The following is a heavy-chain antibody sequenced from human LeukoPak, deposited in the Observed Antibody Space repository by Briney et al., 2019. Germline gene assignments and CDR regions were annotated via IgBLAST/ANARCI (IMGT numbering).Heavy chain of an antibody. Sequence: PGGSLRLSCAASGFTFNTYGMSWVRQAPGKGLECVSSVSASGGNTHYADSGKGRFTISRDNSKNTLYLQMNSLSAEHTAVYYCAKGYSGSYCADYWGQGTLVTVSS. V-gene: IGHV3-23*01. D-gene: IGHD1-26*01. CDR2: VSASGGNT. CDR1: GFTFNTYG. J-gene: IGHJ4*02. CDR3: AKGYSGSYCADY.